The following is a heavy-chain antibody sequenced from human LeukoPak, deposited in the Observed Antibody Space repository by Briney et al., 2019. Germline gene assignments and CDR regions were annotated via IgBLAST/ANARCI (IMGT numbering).Heavy chain of an antibody. D-gene: IGHD3-16*01. J-gene: IGHJ4*02. CDR3: VRIGGRAAKDDRFDY. V-gene: IGHV1-8*03. CDR2: MNPNSGNT. Sequence: GGSVNASRKVSLFTFTSYAINWVRPASAQGLAWMAWMNPNSGNTRNTHKLQGGATNNRHTPISTASMESSTMTSQHTRVYLCVRIGGRAAKDDRFDYWGEGTLVTVSS. CDR1: LFTFTSYA.